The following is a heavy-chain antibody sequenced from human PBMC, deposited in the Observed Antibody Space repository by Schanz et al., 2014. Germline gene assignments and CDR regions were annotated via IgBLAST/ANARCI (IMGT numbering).Heavy chain of an antibody. CDR3: ARDGYSVVVISPTESFDI. J-gene: IGHJ3*02. V-gene: IGHV3-23*01. D-gene: IGHD2-21*01. CDR1: GFTFGDYA. CDR2: INTGVNT. Sequence: EVQLLESGGGLVQPGGSLRLSCAASGFTFGDYAMTWVRQAPGKWLEWVSAINTGVNTYYADSVRGRFTMSRDNSRNTLYLQMNRLRAEDTAVYYCARDGYSVVVISPTESFDIWGQGTMVTVSP.